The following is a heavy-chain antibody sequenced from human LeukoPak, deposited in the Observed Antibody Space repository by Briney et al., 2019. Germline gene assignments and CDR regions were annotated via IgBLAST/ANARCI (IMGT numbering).Heavy chain of an antibody. J-gene: IGHJ6*04. CDR2: IYYSGST. V-gene: IGHV4-59*11. D-gene: IGHD2-8*01. CDR1: GGSISSHY. CDR3: ASPPYCSNGVCYGRDV. Sequence: PSETLSLTCTVSGGSISSHYWSWIRQPPGKGLEWIGDIYYSGSTNYIPSLKSRVTISMDTSKNQFSLKLRSVTAADTAVYYCASPPYCSNGVCYGRDVWGKGTTVTVPS.